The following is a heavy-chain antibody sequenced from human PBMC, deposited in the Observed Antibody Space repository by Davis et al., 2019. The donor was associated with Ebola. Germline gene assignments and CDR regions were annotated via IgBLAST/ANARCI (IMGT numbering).Heavy chain of an antibody. CDR1: GFTSSSYA. Sequence: GESPNIPCPAPGFTSSSYAMSRVRQAPGKGLEWVSAISGSGGSTYYADSVKGRLTISRDNSKNTLYLQMNSLRAEDTAVYYCAKVARSSRGVFDYWGQGTLVTVSS. D-gene: IGHD6-13*01. CDR2: ISGSGGST. CDR3: AKVARSSRGVFDY. V-gene: IGHV3-23*01. J-gene: IGHJ4*02.